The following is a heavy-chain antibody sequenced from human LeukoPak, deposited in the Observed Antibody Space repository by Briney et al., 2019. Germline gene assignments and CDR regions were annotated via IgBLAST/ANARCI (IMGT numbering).Heavy chain of an antibody. CDR2: IIPIFGTA. Sequence: SVKVSCKASGGTFSSYAISWVRQAPGQGLEWMGGIIPIFGTANYAQKFQGRVTITTDESTSTAYMELSSLRSEDTAVYYCAREILYGSGSYIIPLYYFDYWGRGTLVTVSS. CDR1: GGTFSSYA. CDR3: AREILYGSGSYIIPLYYFDY. J-gene: IGHJ4*02. D-gene: IGHD3-10*01. V-gene: IGHV1-69*05.